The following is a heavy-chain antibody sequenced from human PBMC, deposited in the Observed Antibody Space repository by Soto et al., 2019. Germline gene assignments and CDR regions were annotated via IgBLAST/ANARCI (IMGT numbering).Heavy chain of an antibody. Sequence: PSGTLSLTCTVSGGSISSGGYYWSWIRQHPGKGLEWIGYIYYSGSTYYNPSLKSRVTMSVDTSENQFSLRLSSVTAADTAVYYCARKDSGYADYMDVWGKGTTVTVSS. CDR2: IYYSGST. D-gene: IGHD5-12*01. CDR1: GGSISSGGYY. CDR3: ARKDSGYADYMDV. J-gene: IGHJ6*03. V-gene: IGHV4-31*02.